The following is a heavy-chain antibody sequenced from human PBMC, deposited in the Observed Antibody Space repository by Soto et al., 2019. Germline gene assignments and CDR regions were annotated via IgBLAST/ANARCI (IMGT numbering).Heavy chain of an antibody. CDR2: IIPIFGTA. J-gene: IGHJ1*01. CDR3: ARGAGIAAAGTVEYFQH. D-gene: IGHD6-13*01. CDR1: GGTFSSYA. V-gene: IGHV1-69*12. Sequence: QVQLVQSGAEVKKPGSSVKVSCKASGGTFSSYAISWVRQAPGQGLEWMGGIIPIFGTANYAQKFQGRVTITADESTSTAYMELSSLRSEDTAVYYCARGAGIAAAGTVEYFQHWGQGTLVTVSS.